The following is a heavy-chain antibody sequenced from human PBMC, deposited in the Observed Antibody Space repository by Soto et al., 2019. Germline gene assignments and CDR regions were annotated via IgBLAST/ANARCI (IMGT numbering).Heavy chain of an antibody. CDR3: AKGEITRLFDY. Sequence: ASVKVSCKASGHSFTRYYINWVRQAPGRGLEGMGWSSADNGNTHYEEKLQGRVTLTTDTSKNQFSLKLTSVTAADTAAYYCAKGEITRLFDYWSQGSLVSLSS. D-gene: IGHD3-10*01. CDR2: SSADNGNT. V-gene: IGHV1-18*01. J-gene: IGHJ4*02. CDR1: GHSFTRYY.